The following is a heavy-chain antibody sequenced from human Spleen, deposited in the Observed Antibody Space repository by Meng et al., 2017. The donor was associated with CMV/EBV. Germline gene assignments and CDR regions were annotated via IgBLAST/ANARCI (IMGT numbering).Heavy chain of an antibody. CDR1: GFTFDDYG. CDR2: SNWNGGRT. CDR3: VRVVSSSFLRWFAP. J-gene: IGHJ5*02. Sequence: GEFLKIPCAASGFTFDDYGMSWVRQASGKGMEVVSGSNWNGGRTGYADSVKGRITISRDNAENSLYLQMNSLRSDDTALYHCVRVVSSSFLRWFAPWGQGTLVTVSS. V-gene: IGHV3-20*01. D-gene: IGHD6-13*01.